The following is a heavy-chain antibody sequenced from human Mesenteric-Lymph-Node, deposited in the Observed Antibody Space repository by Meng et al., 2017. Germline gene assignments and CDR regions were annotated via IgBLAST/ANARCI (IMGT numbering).Heavy chain of an antibody. V-gene: IGHV3-23*01. D-gene: IGHD3-3*01. CDR2: ISGSGGST. Sequence: GESLKISCAASGFTFSSYAMSWVRQAPGKGLEWVSAISGSGGSTYYADSVKGRFTISRDNAKNTVYLQMDSLRAEDTAIYYCASFQYTMEDYWGQGTLVTVSS. CDR1: GFTFSSYA. CDR3: ASFQYTMEDY. J-gene: IGHJ4*02.